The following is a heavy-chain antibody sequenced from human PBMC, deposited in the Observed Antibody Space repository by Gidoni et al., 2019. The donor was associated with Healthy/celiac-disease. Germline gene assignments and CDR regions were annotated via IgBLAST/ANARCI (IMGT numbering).Heavy chain of an antibody. V-gene: IGHV4-39*01. J-gene: IGHJ5*02. D-gene: IGHD3-22*01. CDR3: ASVGIYDSSGYPGFDT. Sequence: QLQLQASGPGLVQPSATLSLPCTVSGGSISSSRYYWGWIRQPPGKGLEWIGSIYYSGSTYYNPSLKSRVTISVDTSKNQFSLKLSSVTAADTAVYYGASVGIYDSSGYPGFDTWGQGTMVTVSS. CDR1: GGSISSSRYY. CDR2: IYYSGST.